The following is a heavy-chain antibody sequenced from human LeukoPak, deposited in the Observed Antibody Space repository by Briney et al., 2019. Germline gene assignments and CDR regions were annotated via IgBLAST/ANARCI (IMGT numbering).Heavy chain of an antibody. D-gene: IGHD6-13*01. CDR2: IRYDGSNK. CDR1: GFAFSSYG. Sequence: GGSPRLSCAASGFAFSSYGMHWVRQAPGKGLEWVAFIRYDGSNKYYADSVKGRFTISRDNSKNTLYLQMNSLRAEDTAVYYCAKDWQQLDDYWGQGTLVTVSS. CDR3: AKDWQQLDDY. J-gene: IGHJ4*02. V-gene: IGHV3-30*02.